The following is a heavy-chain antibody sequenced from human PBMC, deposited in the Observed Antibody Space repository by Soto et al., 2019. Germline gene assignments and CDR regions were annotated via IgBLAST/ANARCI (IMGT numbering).Heavy chain of an antibody. CDR1: GYSFGDFD. CDR2: MNPKRGDT. V-gene: IGHV1-8*01. Sequence: ASVKVSCKTSGYSFGDFDINWIRQAPGQGLEWMGWMNPKRGDTGSAQKFQGGVTMTRNTSINTAFLEVTGLTSDDTAVYFCARPGGLFTTSWYVFDYGGPGPLVTVS. CDR3: ARPGGLFTTSWYVFDY. D-gene: IGHD6-13*01. J-gene: IGHJ4*02.